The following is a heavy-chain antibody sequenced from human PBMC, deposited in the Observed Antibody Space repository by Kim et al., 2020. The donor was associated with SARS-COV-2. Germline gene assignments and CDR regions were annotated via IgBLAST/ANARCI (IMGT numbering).Heavy chain of an antibody. CDR1: GFTFSSYA. V-gene: IGHV3-23*01. J-gene: IGHJ4*02. CDR3: AKDRVVLLWFGELSNFDY. D-gene: IGHD3-10*01. CDR2: ISGSGGST. Sequence: GGSLRLSCAASGFTFSSYAMSWVRQAPGKGLEWVSAISGSGGSTYYADSVKGRFTISRDNSKNTLYLQMNSLRAEDTAVYYCAKDRVVLLWFGELSNFDYWGQGTLVTVSS.